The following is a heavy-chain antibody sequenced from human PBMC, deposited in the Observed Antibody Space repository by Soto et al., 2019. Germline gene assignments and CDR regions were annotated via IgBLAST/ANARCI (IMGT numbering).Heavy chain of an antibody. J-gene: IGHJ4*02. V-gene: IGHV1-24*01. D-gene: IGHD1-26*01. CDR1: GYTLSELF. CDR2: FDPEEGET. Sequence: GASVKVSCKVSGYTLSELFMHWVRQAPGKGLEWMGGFDPEEGETIYAQKFQDRVTMTEDTSTDTAYMELSSLRSEDTAVYYCATRGNSEEEYYFRYWGQGTLVTVSS. CDR3: ATRGNSEEEYYFRY.